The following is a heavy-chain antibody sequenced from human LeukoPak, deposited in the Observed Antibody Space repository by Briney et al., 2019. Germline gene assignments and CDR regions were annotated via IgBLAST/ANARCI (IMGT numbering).Heavy chain of an antibody. CDR3: AATVRSSGYYYYFDY. D-gene: IGHD3-22*01. V-gene: IGHV5-51*01. J-gene: IGHJ4*02. CDR1: GDIFPRYW. Sequence: GESLKISCKSSGDIFPRYWIGWVRQMAGKSLEWMGIMFPGDSDIRYSPSFQGQVTISADKSISTAYLQWSSLKASDTAMYYCAATVRSSGYYYYFDYWGQGTQVTVSS. CDR2: MFPGDSDI.